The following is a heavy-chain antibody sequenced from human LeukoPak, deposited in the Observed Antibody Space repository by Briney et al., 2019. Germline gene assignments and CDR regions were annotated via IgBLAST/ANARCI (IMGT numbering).Heavy chain of an antibody. Sequence: GGSLKLSCAASGFTFSSYGMHWVRQAPGKGLEWVAVISYDGSNKYYADSVQGRFTISRDNSKNTLYLQMNSLRAEDTAVYYCAKAAAAGPKGPYYFDYWGQGTLVTVSS. CDR1: GFTFSSYG. D-gene: IGHD6-13*01. CDR2: ISYDGSNK. V-gene: IGHV3-30*18. CDR3: AKAAAAGPKGPYYFDY. J-gene: IGHJ4*02.